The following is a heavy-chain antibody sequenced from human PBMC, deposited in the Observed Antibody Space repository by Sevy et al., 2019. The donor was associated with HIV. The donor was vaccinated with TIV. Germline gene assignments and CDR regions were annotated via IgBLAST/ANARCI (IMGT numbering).Heavy chain of an antibody. Sequence: GGSLRLSCGASEFTFSSYAMHWVRQAPGKGLEWVAFIRYDGSNKYYADSVKGRFTISRDNSKNTLYLQMNSLRAEDTAVYYCAKQGDDYKFFDYWGQGTLVTVSS. J-gene: IGHJ4*02. CDR1: EFTFSSYA. CDR3: AKQGDDYKFFDY. D-gene: IGHD4-4*01. V-gene: IGHV3-30*02. CDR2: IRYDGSNK.